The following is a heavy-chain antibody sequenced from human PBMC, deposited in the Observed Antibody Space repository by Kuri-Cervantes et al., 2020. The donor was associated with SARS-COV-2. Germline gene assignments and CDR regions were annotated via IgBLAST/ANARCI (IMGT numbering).Heavy chain of an antibody. V-gene: IGHV3-30-3*01. D-gene: IGHD6-19*01. Sequence: GESLKISCAASGFTFSSYAMHWVRQAPGKGLEWVAVISYDGSNKYYADSVKGRFTISRDNSKNTLYLQMSSLRAEDTAVYYCARTGSGWNHDAFDIWGQGTMVTVSS. CDR3: ARTGSGWNHDAFDI. J-gene: IGHJ3*02. CDR1: GFTFSSYA. CDR2: ISYDGSNK.